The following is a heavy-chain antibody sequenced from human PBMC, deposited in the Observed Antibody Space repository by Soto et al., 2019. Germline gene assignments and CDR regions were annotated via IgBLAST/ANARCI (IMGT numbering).Heavy chain of an antibody. J-gene: IGHJ5*02. CDR2: ISASGSPI. Sequence: EVQLVESGGGLVQPGGSLRLSCAASGFTFSRYSMNWVRQAPGKGLQWISYISASGSPIYYADSVKGRLTVSRDNAKNSLYLEMNSLRDEDTAVYYCATPPRDYFDGSGHHDYSTWGQGTLVTVSS. D-gene: IGHD3-22*01. V-gene: IGHV3-48*02. CDR1: GFTFSRYS. CDR3: ATPPRDYFDGSGHHDYST.